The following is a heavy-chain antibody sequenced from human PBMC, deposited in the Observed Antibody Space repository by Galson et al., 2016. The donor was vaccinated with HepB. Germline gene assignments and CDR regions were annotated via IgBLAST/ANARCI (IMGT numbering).Heavy chain of an antibody. D-gene: IGHD3-10*01. J-gene: IGHJ4*02. CDR1: GFTFSSYA. Sequence: SLRLSCAASGFTFSSYAMSWVRQAPGKGLEWVSTISGSGGSTYNADSVKGRFTISRDNSKKTLYLQMNSLRAEDPAVYYCARDYLRDYFDYWGQGTLVTVSS. CDR2: ISGSGGST. V-gene: IGHV3-23*01. CDR3: ARDYLRDYFDY.